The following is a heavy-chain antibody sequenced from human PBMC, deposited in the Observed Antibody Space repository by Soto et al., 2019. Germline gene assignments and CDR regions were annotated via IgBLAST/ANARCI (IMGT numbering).Heavy chain of an antibody. V-gene: IGHV3-23*01. CDR2: ISGSGVSI. Sequence: PGGSLRLSCASSGFIFSDYAMTWVRQAPGKGLEWVPVISGSGVSIYYTESVRGRFTISRDNSKNTLYLKMHSLRPEDTAVYYCAKRPDSSDSSGYPAWGQG. J-gene: IGHJ5*02. CDR3: AKRPDSSDSSGYPA. D-gene: IGHD3-22*01. CDR1: GFIFSDYA.